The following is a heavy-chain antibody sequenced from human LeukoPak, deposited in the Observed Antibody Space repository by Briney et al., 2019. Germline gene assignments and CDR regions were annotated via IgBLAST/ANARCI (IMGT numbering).Heavy chain of an antibody. D-gene: IGHD2-15*01. CDR1: GYTLTELS. J-gene: IGHJ6*03. Sequence: ASVKVSCKVSGYTLTELSMHWVRQAPGKGLEWMGGFDPEDGETIYAQKFQGRVIMTADTSTDTAYMELSSLRSEDTAVYYCATFRYCSGGSCPRGYYYYMDVWGKGTTVTVSS. V-gene: IGHV1-24*01. CDR3: ATFRYCSGGSCPRGYYYYMDV. CDR2: FDPEDGET.